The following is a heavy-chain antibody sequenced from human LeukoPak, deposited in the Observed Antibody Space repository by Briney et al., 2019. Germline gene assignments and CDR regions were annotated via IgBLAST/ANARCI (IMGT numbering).Heavy chain of an antibody. D-gene: IGHD7-27*01. Sequence: LSLTCTVSGGSISSGDYYWTWIRQPGGKGPEWIVRIHTTGSTNYSPSLQSRVTISIDTSKNLFSLRLSSVTAADTAVYFCARVWNRGWLDPWGQGTLVTVSS. CDR3: ARVWNRGWLDP. CDR1: GGSISSGDYY. J-gene: IGHJ5*02. CDR2: IHTTGST. V-gene: IGHV4-61*02.